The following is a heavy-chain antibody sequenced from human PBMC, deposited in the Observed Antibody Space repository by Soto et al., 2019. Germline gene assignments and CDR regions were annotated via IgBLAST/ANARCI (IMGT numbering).Heavy chain of an antibody. D-gene: IGHD1-26*01. J-gene: IGHJ4*02. Sequence: GESLKISCRVSGYSFTSYWISWVRQMPGKGLEWMGRIDPTDSYANYSPSFQGHVTFSVDRSINTAYLQWSSLKAPDTAVYYCARLHRRHGTNGQIDYWGQGTLVTVSS. CDR3: ARLHRRHGTNGQIDY. V-gene: IGHV5-10-1*01. CDR1: GYSFTSYW. CDR2: IDPTDSYA.